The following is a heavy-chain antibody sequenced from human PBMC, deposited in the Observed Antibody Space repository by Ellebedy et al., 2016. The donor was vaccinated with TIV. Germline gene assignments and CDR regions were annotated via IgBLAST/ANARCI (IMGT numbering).Heavy chain of an antibody. CDR1: GGSISSHY. D-gene: IGHD5-18*01. V-gene: IGHV4-59*08. Sequence: MPSETLSLTCTVSGGSISSHYWNWIRQAPGKGLEWIGHIFYTGSTSYNPSLKSRVTISVDTSKPQFFLKLTSVTAADTAVYYCARIQPEDWFDPWGQGTLVTVSS. J-gene: IGHJ5*02. CDR3: ARIQPEDWFDP. CDR2: IFYTGST.